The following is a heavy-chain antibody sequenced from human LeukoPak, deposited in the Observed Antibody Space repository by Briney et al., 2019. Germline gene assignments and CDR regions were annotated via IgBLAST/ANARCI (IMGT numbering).Heavy chain of an antibody. J-gene: IGHJ4*02. V-gene: IGHV3-23*01. CDR3: TYGSGSYFTFDY. D-gene: IGHD3-10*01. Sequence: GGSLRLSCAASAFTFSSYAMSWVRQAPGKGLEWVSAISGSGGSTYYADSVKGRFTISRDNSKNTLYLQMNSLRAEDTAAYYCTYGSGSYFTFDYWGQGTLVTVSS. CDR1: AFTFSSYA. CDR2: ISGSGGST.